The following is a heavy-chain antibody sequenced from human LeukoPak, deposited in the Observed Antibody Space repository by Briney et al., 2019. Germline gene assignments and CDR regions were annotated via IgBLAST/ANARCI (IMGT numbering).Heavy chain of an antibody. CDR2: IYHSGST. V-gene: IGHV4-59*01. CDR3: ARDGYSGSDAL. J-gene: IGHJ4*02. CDR1: GGSISTYY. Sequence: SETLSLTCTVSGGSISTYYWSWIRQPPGKGLEWIGYIYHSGSTNYPSLKSRVTISVDTSQNQFYLELSSVTAADTAVYYCARDGYSGSDALWGQGTLVTVSS. D-gene: IGHD5-12*01.